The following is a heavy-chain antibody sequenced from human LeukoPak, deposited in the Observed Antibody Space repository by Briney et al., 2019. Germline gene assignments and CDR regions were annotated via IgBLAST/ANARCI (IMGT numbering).Heavy chain of an antibody. CDR3: AGRRVLDASFDY. J-gene: IGHJ4*02. V-gene: IGHV3-66*02. CDR1: GFTVSNNY. CDR2: IYSGDNT. Sequence: GGSLRLSCAASGFTVSNNYMSWVRQAPGKGLEWVSVIYSGDNTYYGESGKGRFTISRENYKKKLFLQMNRLRAEDTAVYYCAGRRVLDASFDYWGQGTLVTVSS. D-gene: IGHD3-16*01.